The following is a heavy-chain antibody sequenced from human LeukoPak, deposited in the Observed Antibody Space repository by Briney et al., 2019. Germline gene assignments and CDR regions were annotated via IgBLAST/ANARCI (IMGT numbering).Heavy chain of an antibody. Sequence: ASVKVSCKASGYTFTGYYMHWVRQAPGQGLEWMGWINPNSGGTNYAQKFQGRVTMTRDTSISTAYMELSRLRSDDTAVYYCAREGDYLHEYYYYYGMDVWGQGTTVTVSS. CDR3: AREGDYLHEYYYYYGMDV. J-gene: IGHJ6*02. CDR1: GYTFTGYY. D-gene: IGHD4-17*01. CDR2: INPNSGGT. V-gene: IGHV1-2*02.